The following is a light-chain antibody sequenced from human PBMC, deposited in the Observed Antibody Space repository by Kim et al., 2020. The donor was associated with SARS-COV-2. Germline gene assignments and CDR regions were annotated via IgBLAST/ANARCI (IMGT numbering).Light chain of an antibody. CDR2: SNN. CDR3: VSWDETLDGFV. Sequence: GQRATISCSGSGTNIGSNAVNWCQQLPGTAPKLLIYSNNQRPSGVPDRFSGSKSGTSASLVISGLQSEDEADYYCVSWDETLDGFVFGTGTKVTVL. V-gene: IGLV1-44*01. J-gene: IGLJ1*01. CDR1: GTNIGSNA.